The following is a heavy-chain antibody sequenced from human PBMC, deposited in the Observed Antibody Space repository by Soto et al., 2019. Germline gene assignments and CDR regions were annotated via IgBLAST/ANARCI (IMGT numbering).Heavy chain of an antibody. CDR3: ASRRRWELLHFDP. J-gene: IGHJ5*02. CDR1: GGTFSSYA. Sequence: ASVKVSCKASGGTFSSYAISCVRQAPGQGLEWMGGIIPIFGTANYAQKFQGRVTITADKSTSTAYMELSSLRSEDTAVYYCASRRRWELLHFDPWGQGTLVTVS. D-gene: IGHD1-26*01. V-gene: IGHV1-69*06. CDR2: IIPIFGTA.